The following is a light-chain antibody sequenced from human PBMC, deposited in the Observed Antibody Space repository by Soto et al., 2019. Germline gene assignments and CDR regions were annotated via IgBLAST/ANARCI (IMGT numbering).Light chain of an antibody. CDR1: QRISTY. CDR2: VSS. J-gene: IGKJ2*01. CDR3: QQSYSLPHT. Sequence: DIQMTQSPSSLSASVGDRVTITCRASQRISTYFNWYQQKPGKAPNLLIFVSSTLHSGVPSRFSGSGSGTDFILTISSLQPEDFATYYCQQSYSLPHTFGQGTKLESK. V-gene: IGKV1-39*01.